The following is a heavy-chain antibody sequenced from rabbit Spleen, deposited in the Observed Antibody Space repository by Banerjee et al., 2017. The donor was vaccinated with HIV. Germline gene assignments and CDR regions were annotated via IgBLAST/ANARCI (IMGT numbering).Heavy chain of an antibody. Sequence: VKPEGSLTLTCTASGFSFSSSCWICWVRQAPGQGLEWIACIDVSSSGSTYYASWAKGRFTISRTSSTTVALQMTSLTAADTATYFCARGSGGGVDGWVADFDLWGPGTLVTVS. CDR1: GFSFSSSCW. D-gene: IGHD5-1*01. V-gene: IGHV1S45*01. J-gene: IGHJ4*01. CDR2: IDVSSSGST. CDR3: ARGSGGGVDGWVADFDL.